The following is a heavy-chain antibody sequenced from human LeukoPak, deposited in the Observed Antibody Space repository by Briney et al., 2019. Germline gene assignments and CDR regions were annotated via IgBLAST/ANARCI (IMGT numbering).Heavy chain of an antibody. D-gene: IGHD4-17*01. V-gene: IGHV4-59*01. Sequence: SETLSLTCTVSGGSISSYYWSWIRQPPGKGLEWIGYIYYSGSTNYNPSLQSRVTISVDTSKNQFSLKLSSVTAADTAVYYCARTYGDYGAPTHWFGPWGQGTLVTVSS. CDR3: ARTYGDYGAPTHWFGP. CDR1: GGSISSYY. J-gene: IGHJ5*02. CDR2: IYYSGST.